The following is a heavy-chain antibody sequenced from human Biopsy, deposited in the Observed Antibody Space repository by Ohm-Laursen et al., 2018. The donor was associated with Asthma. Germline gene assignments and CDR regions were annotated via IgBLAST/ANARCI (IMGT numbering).Heavy chain of an antibody. CDR3: ARDVVWFREVGGMDV. CDR1: GFTLTTYA. CDR2: ISYDGSTK. Sequence: SLRLSCAASGFTLTTYAIHWVRQAPGKGLEWVAVISYDGSTKYSADSVKGRFFVSRDISKNILSLQMNSLRPEDTAVYYCARDVVWFREVGGMDVWGQGTTVTVSS. D-gene: IGHD3-10*01. V-gene: IGHV3-30*03. J-gene: IGHJ6*02.